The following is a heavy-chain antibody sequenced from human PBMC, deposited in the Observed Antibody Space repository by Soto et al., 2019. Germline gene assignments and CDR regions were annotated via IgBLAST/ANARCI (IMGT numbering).Heavy chain of an antibody. CDR3: ARHVPAAGYYYGMDV. J-gene: IGHJ6*02. CDR1: GGTFSSYA. CDR2: IIPIFGTA. D-gene: IGHD2-2*01. Sequence: QVQLVQSGAEVKKPGSSVKVSCKASGGTFSSYAISWVRQAPGQGLEWMGGIIPIFGTANYAQKFQGRDTITADESTSTAYMELSSLRSQGTAVYYCARHVPAAGYYYGMDVWGQGTTVTVSS. V-gene: IGHV1-69*12.